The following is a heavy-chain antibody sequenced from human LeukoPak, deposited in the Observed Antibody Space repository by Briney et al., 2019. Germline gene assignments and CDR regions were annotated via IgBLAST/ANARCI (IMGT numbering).Heavy chain of an antibody. CDR2: IYYSGST. CDR3: ARREALTYYYGSGRGFDP. Sequence: SETLSLTCTVSGGSISSSSYYWGWIRQPPGKGLEWIRSIYYSGSTYYNPSLKSRVTISVDTSKNHFSLKLSSVTAADTAVYYCARREALTYYYGSGRGFDPWGQGTLVTVSS. J-gene: IGHJ5*02. D-gene: IGHD3-10*01. V-gene: IGHV4-39*02. CDR1: GGSISSSSYY.